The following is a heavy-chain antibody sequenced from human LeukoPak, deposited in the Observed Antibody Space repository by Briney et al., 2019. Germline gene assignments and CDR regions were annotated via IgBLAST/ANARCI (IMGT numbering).Heavy chain of an antibody. CDR1: GFTFNTYA. CDR2: VLSDGSDQ. V-gene: IGHV3-30*04. D-gene: IGHD5-18*01. Sequence: GGSLRLSCAASGFTFNTYAMKWVRQAPGKGLEWMAVVLSDGSDQYYADSVQGRFTISRDNAKNALYRQMNSLRAEDTAVYYCARARSSYGYGDAFDIWGQGTMVTVSS. CDR3: ARARSSYGYGDAFDI. J-gene: IGHJ3*02.